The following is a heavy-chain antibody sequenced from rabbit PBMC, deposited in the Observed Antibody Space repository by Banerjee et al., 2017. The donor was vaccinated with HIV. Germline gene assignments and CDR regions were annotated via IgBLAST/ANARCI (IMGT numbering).Heavy chain of an antibody. D-gene: IGHD2-1*01. V-gene: IGHV1S40*01. J-gene: IGHJ4*01. CDR1: GFSFSSSYW. Sequence: QSLEESGGDLVKPGASLTLTCTASGFSFSSSYWICWVRQAPGKGLEWIACIYAGSSGRTYYASWAKGRFTISKTSSTTVTLQMTSLTAADTATYFCAREGYDDYGDVSLWGPGTLVTVS. CDR3: AREGYDDYGDVSL. CDR2: IYAGSSGRT.